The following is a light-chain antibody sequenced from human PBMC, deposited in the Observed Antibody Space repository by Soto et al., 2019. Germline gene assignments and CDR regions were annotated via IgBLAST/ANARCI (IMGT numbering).Light chain of an antibody. V-gene: IGLV1-36*01. CDR2: FDD. CDR1: SSNIGNNP. J-gene: IGLJ2*01. CDR3: AAWDDSLNGRV. Sequence: QCVLTQPPSVSEAPRQRVTISCSGSSSNIGNNPVNWYQQLPGKAPKLLIYFDDLLPSGVSDRFSGSKSGTSASLAISGLQSEDEADYYCAAWDDSLNGRVFGGGTKLT.